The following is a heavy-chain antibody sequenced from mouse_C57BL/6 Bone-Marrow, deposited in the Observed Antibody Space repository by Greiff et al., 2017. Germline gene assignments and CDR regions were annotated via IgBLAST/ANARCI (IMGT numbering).Heavy chain of an antibody. J-gene: IGHJ1*03. CDR3: ARSLYYGSSYEYFDV. CDR1: GYAFSSSW. V-gene: IGHV1-82*01. D-gene: IGHD1-1*01. CDR2: IYPGDGDT. Sequence: QVQLQQSGPELVKPGASVKISCKASGYAFSSSWMNWVKQRPGKGLEWIGRIYPGDGDTNYNGKFKGKATLTADTSSSTAYMQLSSLTSEDSAVYFCARSLYYGSSYEYFDVWGTGTTVTVSS.